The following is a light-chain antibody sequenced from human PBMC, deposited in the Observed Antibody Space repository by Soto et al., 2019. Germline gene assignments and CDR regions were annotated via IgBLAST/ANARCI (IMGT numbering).Light chain of an antibody. CDR2: EVT. CDR3: SSYTTSSTYV. Sequence: QSVLTQPASVSGSPGQSITISCTGTSGDIGSYNFVSWYQQHPGKAPKLMIYEVTYRPSGVSNRFSGSKSGNTASLTISGLQAEDEADYYCSSYTTSSTYVFGTGTKVTVL. CDR1: SGDIGSYNF. V-gene: IGLV2-14*01. J-gene: IGLJ1*01.